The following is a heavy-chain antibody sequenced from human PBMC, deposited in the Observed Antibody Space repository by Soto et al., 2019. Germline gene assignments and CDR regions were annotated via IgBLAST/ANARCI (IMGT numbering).Heavy chain of an antibody. V-gene: IGHV3-66*01. Sequence: GGSLRLSCAASGFTVSSNYMSWVRQAPGKGLEWVSVIYSGGSTYYADSVKGRFTISRDNSKNTLYLQMNSLRAEDTAVYYCARERSGYGLDYWGQGTLVTVSS. CDR2: IYSGGST. CDR1: GFTVSSNY. J-gene: IGHJ4*02. D-gene: IGHD3-3*01. CDR3: ARERSGYGLDY.